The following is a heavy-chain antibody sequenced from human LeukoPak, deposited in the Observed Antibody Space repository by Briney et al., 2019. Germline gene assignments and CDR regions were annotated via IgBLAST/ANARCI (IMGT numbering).Heavy chain of an antibody. CDR1: GYTFTGYY. CDR3: ARDYYDSSGYYIY. D-gene: IGHD3-22*01. V-gene: IGHV1-2*02. Sequence: GASVKVSCKASGYTFTGYYMHWVRQAPGHGLEWMGWINPNSGGTNYAQKFQGRVTMTRDTSISTAYMELSRLRSDDTAVYYCARDYYDSSGYYIYWGQGTLVTVSS. CDR2: INPNSGGT. J-gene: IGHJ4*02.